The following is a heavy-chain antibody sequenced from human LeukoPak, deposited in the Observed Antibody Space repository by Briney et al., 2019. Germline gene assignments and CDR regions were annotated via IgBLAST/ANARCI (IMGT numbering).Heavy chain of an antibody. V-gene: IGHV4-4*07. D-gene: IGHD1-1*01. CDR3: VRGLSASNDFNWFES. Sequence: SETLSLTCSASGGTIRGSWWSWIRQPAGKGPEWMGRINDSGTTRYDPSLKSRLTMSVDTSKDQFSLKLTSVTAADTAVYYCVRGLSASNDFNWFESWGRGILVTVSS. CDR1: GGTIRGSW. J-gene: IGHJ5*01. CDR2: INDSGTT.